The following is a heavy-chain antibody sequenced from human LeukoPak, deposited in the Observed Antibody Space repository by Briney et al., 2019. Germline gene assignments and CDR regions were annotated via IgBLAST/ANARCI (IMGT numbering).Heavy chain of an antibody. CDR3: TTRRQDGW. CDR2: IKSKSDGWTI. Sequence: GGSLRLSCVGSGFTFSDAWMSWVRQAPGKGLEWVGRIKSKSDGWTIDYAAPVKGRSTISRDDSRNTLYLQMNSLKTEDTAVYYCTTRRQDGWWGQGTLVTVS. V-gene: IGHV3-15*01. D-gene: IGHD2-15*01. CDR1: GFTFSDAW. J-gene: IGHJ4*02.